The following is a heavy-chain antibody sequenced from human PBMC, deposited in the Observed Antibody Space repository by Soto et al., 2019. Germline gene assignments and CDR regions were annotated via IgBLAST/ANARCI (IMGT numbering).Heavy chain of an antibody. CDR2: IIPIFGTA. Sequence: GASVKVSCKASGGTFSSYAISWVRQAPGQGLEWMGGIIPIFGTANYAQKFQGRVTITADESTSTAYMELSSLRSEDTAVYYCARDPKDIVVVPAAPGTVYNWFDPWGQGTLVTVSS. J-gene: IGHJ5*02. V-gene: IGHV1-69*13. CDR3: ARDPKDIVVVPAAPGTVYNWFDP. D-gene: IGHD2-2*01. CDR1: GGTFSSYA.